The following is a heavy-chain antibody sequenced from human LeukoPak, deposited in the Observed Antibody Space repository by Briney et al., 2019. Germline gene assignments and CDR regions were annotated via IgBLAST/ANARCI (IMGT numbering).Heavy chain of an antibody. Sequence: GESLKISCKGSGYSFTNYWIGWVRQVPGKGLEWMGIIYPGDSDTRYSPSLQGQITISVDKSIATAYLQWSSLKASDTAIYYCARRESGGSIDYWGHGTLATVSS. CDR2: IYPGDSDT. CDR3: ARRESGGSIDY. V-gene: IGHV5-51*01. D-gene: IGHD2-15*01. CDR1: GYSFTNYW. J-gene: IGHJ4*01.